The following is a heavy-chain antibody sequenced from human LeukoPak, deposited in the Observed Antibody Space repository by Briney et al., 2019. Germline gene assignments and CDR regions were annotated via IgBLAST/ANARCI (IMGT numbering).Heavy chain of an antibody. J-gene: IGHJ4*02. CDR2: ISSSSSYI. CDR3: ARDRMDYTTSLIYYFDY. Sequence: GGSLRLSCAASGFTFSSYSMNWVRQAPGKGLEWVSSISSSSSYIYYADSVKGRFTISRDNAKNSLYLQMNSLRAEDTAVYYCARDRMDYTTSLIYYFDYWGQGTLVTVSS. V-gene: IGHV3-21*01. CDR1: GFTFSSYS. D-gene: IGHD2/OR15-2a*01.